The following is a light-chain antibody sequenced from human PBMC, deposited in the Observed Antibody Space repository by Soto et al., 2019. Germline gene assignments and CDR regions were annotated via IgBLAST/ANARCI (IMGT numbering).Light chain of an antibody. CDR1: SSNIGAGYD. V-gene: IGLV1-40*01. J-gene: IGLJ2*01. CDR2: DNN. CDR3: QSYDSTLSGSV. Sequence: QSVPTQPPSVSGAPGQRVTISCTGSSSNIGAGYDVHWYHQLPGTAPKLLIYDNNNRPSGVPDRFSGSKSGTSASLAITGLQAEDEADYYCQSYDSTLSGSVFGGGTKVTVL.